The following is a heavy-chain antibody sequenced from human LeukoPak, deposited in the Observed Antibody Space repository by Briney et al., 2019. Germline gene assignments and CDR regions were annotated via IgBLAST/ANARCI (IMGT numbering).Heavy chain of an antibody. Sequence: GGSLRLSCAASGFTFDDYAMHWVRQAPGKGLEWVSLISWEGDTTNYADSVRGRFTISRDNSKNSLYLQMNSLRTEDTAFYYCTRDTDYGSATNYFDYWGQGTLVSVSS. CDR2: ISWEGDTT. D-gene: IGHD3-10*01. J-gene: IGHJ4*02. V-gene: IGHV3-43*01. CDR3: TRDTDYGSATNYFDY. CDR1: GFTFDDYA.